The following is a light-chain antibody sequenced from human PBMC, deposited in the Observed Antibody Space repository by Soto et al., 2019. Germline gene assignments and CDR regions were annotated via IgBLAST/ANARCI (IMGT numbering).Light chain of an antibody. V-gene: IGLV1-51*01. CDR2: DNN. CDR3: SSYTSGSTLLV. Sequence: QSVLTQPPSVSAAPGRTVTISCSGSSSNIGNSFVSWYQQLPGTAPRLLIYDNNERPSGIPDRFSGSKSGNTASLTISGLQAGDEADYYCSSYTSGSTLLVFGTGTKVTVL. J-gene: IGLJ1*01. CDR1: SSNIGNSF.